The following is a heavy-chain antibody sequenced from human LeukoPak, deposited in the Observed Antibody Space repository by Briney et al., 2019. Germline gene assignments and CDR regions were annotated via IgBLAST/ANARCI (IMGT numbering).Heavy chain of an antibody. J-gene: IGHJ4*02. CDR2: IGTGDNT. D-gene: IGHD5-24*01. Sequence: GGSLRLSCAASGFTFSSSDMHWVRQPTGKGLEWVSAIGTGDNTYYADSAKGRFTISRDNAKNSLYLQMNSLRAEDTAVYYCARSDMATITYPEYWGRGTPVTVSS. CDR1: GFTFSSSD. CDR3: ARSDMATITYPEY. V-gene: IGHV3-13*01.